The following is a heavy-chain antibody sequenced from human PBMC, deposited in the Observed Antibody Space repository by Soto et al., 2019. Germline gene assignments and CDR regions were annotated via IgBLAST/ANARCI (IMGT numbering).Heavy chain of an antibody. J-gene: IGHJ4*02. D-gene: IGHD3-10*01. CDR1: GDSISSSNYF. CDR2: IFYSGST. CDR3: ARRYGWLYFDY. Sequence: SETLSLTCTVSGDSISSSNYFWGWIRQPPGKGLEWIGTIFYSGSTYYNPSLKSRVTISVDTSKNQFSLKLTSVTAADTALYYCARRYGWLYFDYWGQGSQVTGSS. V-gene: IGHV4-39*01.